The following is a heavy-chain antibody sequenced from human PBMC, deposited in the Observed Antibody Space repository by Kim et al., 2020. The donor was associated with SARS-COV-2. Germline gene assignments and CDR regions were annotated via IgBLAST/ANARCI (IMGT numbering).Heavy chain of an antibody. CDR3: ARFVRGSKNHLGRFFQH. Sequence: SETLSLSCTVSGDSISNPDYYWGCIRQTPGKGLEWIGNIYYSGNTYYNPSLKSRVTISVDTSKSQFSLKMSSVTAADTAVFYCARFVRGSKNHLGRFFQHWGQGTLVTVPS. V-gene: IGHV4-39*01. J-gene: IGHJ1*01. CDR2: IYYSGNT. CDR1: GDSISNPDYY. D-gene: IGHD2-21*01.